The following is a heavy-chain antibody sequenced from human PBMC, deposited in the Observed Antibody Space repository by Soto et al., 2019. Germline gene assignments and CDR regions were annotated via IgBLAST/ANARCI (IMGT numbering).Heavy chain of an antibody. Sequence: QVQLQQWGAGLLKPSETLSLTCAVYGGSFSGYYWSWIRQPPGKGLEWIGEINHSGSINYNPSLKSRVTISVDTSKNQFSLKLSSVTAADTAVYYCARQGSGSYDYYYYGMDVWGQGTTVTVSS. V-gene: IGHV4-34*01. CDR2: INHSGSI. J-gene: IGHJ6*02. D-gene: IGHD3-10*01. CDR1: GGSFSGYY. CDR3: ARQGSGSYDYYYYGMDV.